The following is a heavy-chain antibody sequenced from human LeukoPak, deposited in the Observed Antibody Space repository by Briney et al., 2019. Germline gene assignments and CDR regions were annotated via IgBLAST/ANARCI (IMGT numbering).Heavy chain of an antibody. CDR3: TTQYYYGSGGDY. D-gene: IGHD3-10*01. Sequence: GGSLRLSCAASGFTFSNAWMSSVRQAPGKGLEWVGRIKSKTDGGTTDYAAPVKGRFTISRDDSKNTLYLQMNSLKTEDTAVYYCTTQYYYGSGGDYWGQGTLVTVSS. CDR2: IKSKTDGGTT. CDR1: GFTFSNAW. J-gene: IGHJ4*02. V-gene: IGHV3-15*01.